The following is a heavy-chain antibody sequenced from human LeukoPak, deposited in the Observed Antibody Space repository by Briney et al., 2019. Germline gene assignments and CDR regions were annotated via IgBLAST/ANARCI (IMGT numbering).Heavy chain of an antibody. J-gene: IGHJ3*02. V-gene: IGHV4-39*01. CDR3: ARQSGYYSVDAFDI. CDR2: IYYSGST. Sequence: KPSETLSLTCTVSGGSISSSSYYWGWIRQPPGKGLEWIGSIYYSGSTYYNPPLKSRVTISVDTSKNQFSLKLSSVTAADTAVYYCARQSGYYSVDAFDIWGQGTMVTVSS. D-gene: IGHD3-22*01. CDR1: GGSISSSSYY.